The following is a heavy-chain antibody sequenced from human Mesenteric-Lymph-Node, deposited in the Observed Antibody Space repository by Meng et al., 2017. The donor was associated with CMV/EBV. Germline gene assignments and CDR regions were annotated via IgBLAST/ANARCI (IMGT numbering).Heavy chain of an antibody. Sequence: GGSLRLSCAASGFTFSSYDMHWVRQAPGKGLEWVAVISYDGSNKYYADSVKGRFTISRDNSKNTLYLQMNSLRAEDTAVYYCARVGFRGCSSTSCYEDYWGQGTLVTVSS. J-gene: IGHJ4*02. D-gene: IGHD2-2*01. V-gene: IGHV3-30-3*01. CDR3: ARVGFRGCSSTSCYEDY. CDR1: GFTFSSYD. CDR2: ISYDGSNK.